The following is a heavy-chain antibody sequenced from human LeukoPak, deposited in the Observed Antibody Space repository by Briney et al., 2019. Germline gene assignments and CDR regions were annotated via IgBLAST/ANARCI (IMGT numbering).Heavy chain of an antibody. J-gene: IGHJ4*02. CDR2: ISSSGSTI. Sequence: GGSLRFSGAASGLTFSSYEITWVRQAPGKGLEWVSYISSSGSTIYYADSVKGRFTISRDNAKNSLYLQMNSLRAEDTAVYYCARDLEEYCSGGSCSLFDYWGQGTLVTVSS. V-gene: IGHV3-48*03. D-gene: IGHD2-15*01. CDR3: ARDLEEYCSGGSCSLFDY. CDR1: GLTFSSYE.